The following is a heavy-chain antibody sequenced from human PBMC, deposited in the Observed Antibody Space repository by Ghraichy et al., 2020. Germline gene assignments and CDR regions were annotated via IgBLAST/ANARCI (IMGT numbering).Heavy chain of an antibody. Sequence: SETLSLTCTVSGGSVSSGSYSWYWTRLPPGKGLEWMGFVYLSGSTDYNPSPRSRVTMSVYTSKNQFSLTLSSVTAADTAVSYCARALWGYGGNSLDYWGQGALVIVSS. CDR2: VYLSGST. CDR1: GGSVSSGSYS. V-gene: IGHV4-61*01. J-gene: IGHJ4*02. CDR3: ARALWGYGGNSLDY. D-gene: IGHD4-23*01.